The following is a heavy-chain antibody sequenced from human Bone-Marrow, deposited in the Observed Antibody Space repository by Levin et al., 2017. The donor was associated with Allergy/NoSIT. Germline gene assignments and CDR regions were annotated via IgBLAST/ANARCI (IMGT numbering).Heavy chain of an antibody. CDR3: ARISSGWANIRY. J-gene: IGHJ4*02. CDR1: GGSFSGYY. Sequence: ESLKISCAVYGGSFSGYYWSWIRQPPGKGLEWIGKINHSGSTNYNPSLKSRVTISVDTSKNQFSLKLSSVTAADTAVHYCARISSGWANIRYWGQGTLVTVSS. CDR2: INHSGST. D-gene: IGHD6-19*01. V-gene: IGHV4-34*01.